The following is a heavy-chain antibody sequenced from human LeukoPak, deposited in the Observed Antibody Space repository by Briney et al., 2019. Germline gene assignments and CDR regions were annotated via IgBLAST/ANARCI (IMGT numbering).Heavy chain of an antibody. Sequence: SETLSLTCAVYGGSFSGYYRSWIRQPPGKGLEWIGEINHSGSTNYNPSLKSRVTISVDTSKNQFSLKLSSVTAADTAVYYCARLPRGYYPNYYYYYYMDVWGKGTTVTVSS. J-gene: IGHJ6*03. V-gene: IGHV4-34*01. CDR3: ARLPRGYYPNYYYYYYMDV. CDR2: INHSGST. D-gene: IGHD3-22*01. CDR1: GGSFSGYY.